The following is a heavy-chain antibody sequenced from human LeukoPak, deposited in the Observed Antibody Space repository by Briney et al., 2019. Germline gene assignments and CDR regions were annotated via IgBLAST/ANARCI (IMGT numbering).Heavy chain of an antibody. J-gene: IGHJ5*02. D-gene: IGHD6-13*01. V-gene: IGHV4-59*12. Sequence: SETLSLTCTVSGGSISSYYWSWIRQPPGKGLEWIGYIYYSGSTNYNPSLQSRVTISVDTSKNQFSLKLSSVTAADTAVYYCARGSSSWYNWFDPWGQGTLVTVSS. CDR1: GGSISSYY. CDR3: ARGSSSWYNWFDP. CDR2: IYYSGST.